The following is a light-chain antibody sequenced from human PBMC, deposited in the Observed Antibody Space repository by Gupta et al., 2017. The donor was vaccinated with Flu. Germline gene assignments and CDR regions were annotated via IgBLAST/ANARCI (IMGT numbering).Light chain of an antibody. V-gene: IGKV1-39*01. CDR3: QQSYRPPLT. Sequence: DIQMTQSPSSLSASVGDRVTITCRASQSIRSYLNWYQQKAGKAPKLLISGASSLQSGVPSRFSGSASGTDFTLTISSLEPEDFATCFCQQSYRPPLTFGGGTKVEIQ. CDR2: GAS. J-gene: IGKJ4*01. CDR1: QSIRSY.